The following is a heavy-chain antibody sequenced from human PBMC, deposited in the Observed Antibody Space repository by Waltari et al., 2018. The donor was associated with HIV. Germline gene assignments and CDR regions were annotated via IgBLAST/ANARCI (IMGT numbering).Heavy chain of an antibody. CDR2: ISRSSSSI. CDR3: ARDINGGWGY. CDR1: GFTFSNYT. V-gene: IGHV3-48*01. Sequence: EVQLVESGGGLVQPGGSLRLSCAASGFTFSNYTMNWVRQDPGKGLEWVSYISRSSSSIFYADSVKGRFTISRDNAKNSVYLQMNSLRVEDTTVYYCARDINGGWGYWGQGTLVTVAS. J-gene: IGHJ4*02. D-gene: IGHD7-27*01.